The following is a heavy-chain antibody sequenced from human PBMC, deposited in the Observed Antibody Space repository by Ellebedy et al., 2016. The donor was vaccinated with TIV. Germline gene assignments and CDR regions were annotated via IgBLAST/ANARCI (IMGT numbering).Heavy chain of an antibody. CDR2: IYSSGRT. D-gene: IGHD6-19*01. Sequence: MPSETLSLTCTVSGGSVSSANYYWTWFRQPPGKGLEWIGYIYSSGRTDYKHSLKSRMAISVDTSRNQISLKLSSVTAADTAVYYCARPQWPFYWGQGTLVTVSS. CDR1: GGSVSSANYY. J-gene: IGHJ4*02. V-gene: IGHV4-61*01. CDR3: ARPQWPFY.